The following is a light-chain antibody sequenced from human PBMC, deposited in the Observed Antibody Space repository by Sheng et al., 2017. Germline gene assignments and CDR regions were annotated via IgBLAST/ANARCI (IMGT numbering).Light chain of an antibody. J-gene: IGKJ4*01. V-gene: IGKV3D-15*01. Sequence: EIVLTQSPVTLSLSPGERATLSCRASQTISTYLAWYQQKPGQAPRLLIFDASNRASGIPARFSGGGSGTEFTLTISSLQSEDFAVYYCQQYHKWPLPFGGGTKVEIK. CDR1: QTISTY. CDR2: DAS. CDR3: QQYHKWPLP.